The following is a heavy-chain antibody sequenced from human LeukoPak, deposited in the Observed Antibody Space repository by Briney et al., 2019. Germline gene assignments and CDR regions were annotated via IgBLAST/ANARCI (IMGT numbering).Heavy chain of an antibody. Sequence: SVKVSCKASGGTFSSYAISWVRQAPGQGLEWMGRFIPILGLANYAQKFQGRVTITADKSTSTAYVELSSLRSEDTAVYYCARVHSPYTSGFGAFEIWGQGTMATVSS. CDR3: ARVHSPYTSGFGAFEI. J-gene: IGHJ3*02. CDR1: GGTFSSYA. CDR2: FIPILGLA. D-gene: IGHD6-19*01. V-gene: IGHV1-69*04.